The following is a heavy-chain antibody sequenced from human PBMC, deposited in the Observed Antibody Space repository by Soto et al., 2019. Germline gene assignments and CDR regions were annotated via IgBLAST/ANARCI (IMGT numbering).Heavy chain of an antibody. Sequence: QVQLVQSGAEVKPPGASVKVSCKASGYTFTGHYMHWVRQVSGRRMEFLGWLKPDNGGTYYAPKFQGSVTFTRDTSNSIAYMEMRGLHSDDTAVYFCARDLCPLGSGSPCPTCGMDVWGQGTTVAVTS. CDR2: LKPDNGGT. D-gene: IGHD3-10*01. J-gene: IGHJ6*02. CDR3: ARDLCPLGSGSPCPTCGMDV. CDR1: GYTFTGHY. V-gene: IGHV1-2*02.